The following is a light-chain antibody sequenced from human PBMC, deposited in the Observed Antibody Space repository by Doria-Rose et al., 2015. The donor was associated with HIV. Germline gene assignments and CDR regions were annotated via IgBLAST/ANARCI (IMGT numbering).Light chain of an antibody. V-gene: IGKV1-8*01. CDR1: QVINSS. CDR3: QQYNAYPRT. CDR2: GAS. Sequence: IQVTQSPSSVSASTGDRVTITCRASQVINSSLAWYQQNPGKAPKLLIYGASTLQSGVPSRFSGSGSGTDFILTISCLQSEDFATYYCQQYNAYPRTFGQGTTVEI. J-gene: IGKJ1*01.